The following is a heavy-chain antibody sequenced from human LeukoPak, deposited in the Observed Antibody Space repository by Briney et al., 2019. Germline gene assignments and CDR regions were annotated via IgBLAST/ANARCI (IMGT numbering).Heavy chain of an antibody. D-gene: IGHD6-13*01. V-gene: IGHV4-59*01. J-gene: IGHJ3*02. CDR2: IYYSGSN. CDR1: GRSISSYY. CDR3: ARVAPAGGGADAFDI. Sequence: SETLSLTCTVSGRSISSYYWSWLPQPPGQGLEGVGYIYYSGSNNYNPSLKSRVTISVDTSKNKFSLKLSSGTDAETAVYYCARVAPAGGGADAFDIWGQGTMVAVSS.